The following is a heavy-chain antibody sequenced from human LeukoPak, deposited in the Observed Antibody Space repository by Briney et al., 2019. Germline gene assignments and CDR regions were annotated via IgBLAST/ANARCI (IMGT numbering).Heavy chain of an antibody. J-gene: IGHJ4*02. CDR3: ARDRVDGSGSRSLINDY. CDR1: GYTFTVYY. V-gene: IGHV1-2*02. Sequence: ASVKVSSKASGYTFTVYYMHWVRQAPGQGLEWMGWINPNSGGTNYAQKFQGRVTMTRDTSISTAYMELSRLRSDDTAVYYCARDRVDGSGSRSLINDYWGQGTLVTVSS. D-gene: IGHD3-10*01. CDR2: INPNSGGT.